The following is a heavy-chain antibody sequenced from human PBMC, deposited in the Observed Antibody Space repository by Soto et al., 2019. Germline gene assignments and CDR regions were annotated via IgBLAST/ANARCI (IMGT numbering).Heavy chain of an antibody. J-gene: IGHJ6*02. V-gene: IGHV1-46*01. CDR3: ARDRGRASAGEYYYYGMDV. D-gene: IGHD6-13*01. CDR1: GYIFTSYY. Sequence: QEQLVQSGAEVQKPGASVNVSCRASGYIFTSYYMHWVRQAPGQGLEWMGVIDPSGGSTNYAQDFQGRVTMTRDASTSTVYMELSSLRSDDTALYYCARDRGRASAGEYYYYGMDVWGQGTTVTVSS. CDR2: IDPSGGST.